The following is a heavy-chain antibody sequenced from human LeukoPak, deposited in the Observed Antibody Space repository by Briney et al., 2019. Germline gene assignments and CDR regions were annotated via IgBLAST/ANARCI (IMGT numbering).Heavy chain of an antibody. CDR2: INPSGGST. Sequence: ASVKVSCKASGYTFTSYYMHWVRQAPGQGLEWMGMINPSGGSTSYAQKFQGRVTMTSDTSTSTVYMELSSLRSEDTAVYYCARLYYYDSSGYLDFDLWGRGTLVTVSS. J-gene: IGHJ2*01. V-gene: IGHV1-46*01. CDR1: GYTFTSYY. D-gene: IGHD3-22*01. CDR3: ARLYYYDSSGYLDFDL.